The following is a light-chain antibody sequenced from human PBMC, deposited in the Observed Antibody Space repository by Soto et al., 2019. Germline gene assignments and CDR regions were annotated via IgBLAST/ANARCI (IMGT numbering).Light chain of an antibody. CDR2: FAS. V-gene: IGKV1D-16*01. Sequence: DIQMTQSPSSLSASVGDTVTITCRASQGISTLLAWYQQKPGKAPKSLIYFASSLQSGVPSRFTGSGSGIDFNLTISRLQPEDFATYYCQQFHSYPITFGQGTRLDIK. J-gene: IGKJ5*01. CDR3: QQFHSYPIT. CDR1: QGISTL.